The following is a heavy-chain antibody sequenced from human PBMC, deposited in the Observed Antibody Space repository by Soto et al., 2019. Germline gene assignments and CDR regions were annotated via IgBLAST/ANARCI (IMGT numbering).Heavy chain of an antibody. Sequence: ASVKVSCKASGYTFTSYYMNWVRQPPGQGLEWMGIINPSGGSTSYAQKFQGRVTMTRDTSTSTAYMELSSLRSEDTAVYYCARVVMVHPSYYGMDVWDQGPTGAVCS. CDR3: ARVVMVHPSYYGMDV. J-gene: IGHJ6*02. CDR2: INPSGGST. CDR1: GYTFTSYY. V-gene: IGHV1-46*01. D-gene: IGHD2-8*01.